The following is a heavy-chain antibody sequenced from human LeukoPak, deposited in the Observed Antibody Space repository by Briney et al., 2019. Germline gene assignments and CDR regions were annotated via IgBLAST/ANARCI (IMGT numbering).Heavy chain of an antibody. CDR1: GFTFRSYG. V-gene: IGHV3-30*02. J-gene: IGHJ4*02. CDR3: AKVGAYCTNGVCQRYFDY. Sequence: PGGSLRLSCAASGFTFRSYGMHWVRQAPGKGLEWVAFIRYDGSNKYYADSVKGRFTISRDNSKNTLYLQMSSLRAEDTAVYYCAKVGAYCTNGVCQRYFDYWGQGTLVTVSS. D-gene: IGHD2-8*01. CDR2: IRYDGSNK.